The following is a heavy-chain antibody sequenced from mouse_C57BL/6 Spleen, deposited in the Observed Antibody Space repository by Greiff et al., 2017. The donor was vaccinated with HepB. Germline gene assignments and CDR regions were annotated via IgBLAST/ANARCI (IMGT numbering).Heavy chain of an antibody. D-gene: IGHD2-4*01. V-gene: IGHV1-82*01. J-gene: IGHJ3*01. CDR2: IYPGDGDT. Sequence: VKLVESGPELVKPGASVKISCKASGYAFSSSWMNWVKQRPGKGLEWIGRIYPGDGDTNYNGKFKGKATLTADKSSSTAYMQLSSLTSEDSAVYFCARVYYDYDSWFAYWGQGTLVTVSA. CDR1: GYAFSSSW. CDR3: ARVYYDYDSWFAY.